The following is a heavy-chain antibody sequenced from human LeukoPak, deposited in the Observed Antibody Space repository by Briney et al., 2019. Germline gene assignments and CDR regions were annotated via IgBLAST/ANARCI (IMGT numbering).Heavy chain of an antibody. CDR3: AKLGYYDFWSNYLVFDN. D-gene: IGHD3-3*01. Sequence: GGSLSLSCAASGFTFNSYALTWVRKPQGKGLEWVWPVIGSGGSTYYPYSVEGRFTISRDNFKDTLYLQINSLRVEDTAVYFCAKLGYYDFWSNYLVFDNWGQGTLVTVSS. V-gene: IGHV3-23*01. CDR1: GFTFNSYA. CDR2: VIGSGGST. J-gene: IGHJ4*02.